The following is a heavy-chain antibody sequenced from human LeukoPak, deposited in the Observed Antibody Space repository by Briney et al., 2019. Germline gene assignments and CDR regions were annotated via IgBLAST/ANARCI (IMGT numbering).Heavy chain of an antibody. CDR2: IYSKGTT. CDR3: ARLRYTGTSQYYFDS. D-gene: IGHD4-23*01. J-gene: IGHJ4*02. Sequence: SETLSLTCAVPGDSVSSFYWSWVRQSAGKGLEWIGRIYSKGTTKYNLSLKSRVTISLDQSKNQISLYLSSVTAADTAVYYCARLRYTGTSQYYFDSWGQGFLVTVSS. CDR1: GDSVSSFY. V-gene: IGHV4-4*07.